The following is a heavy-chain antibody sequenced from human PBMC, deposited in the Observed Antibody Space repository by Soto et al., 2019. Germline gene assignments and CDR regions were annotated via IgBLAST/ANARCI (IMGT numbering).Heavy chain of an antibody. V-gene: IGHV1-69*13. CDR3: ARSTTITYSSDIVVVPAATRSPPRYGMDV. J-gene: IGHJ6*02. Sequence: ASVKVSCKASGGTLSSYAISWVRQAPGQGLEWMGGIIPIFGTANYAQKFQGRVTITADESTSTAYMELSSLRSEDTAVYYCARSTTITYSSDIVVVPAATRSPPRYGMDVWGQGTTVTVSS. D-gene: IGHD2-2*01. CDR1: GGTLSSYA. CDR2: IIPIFGTA.